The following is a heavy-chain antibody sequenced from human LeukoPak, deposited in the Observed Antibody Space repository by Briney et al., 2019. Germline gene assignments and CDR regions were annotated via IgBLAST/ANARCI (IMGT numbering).Heavy chain of an antibody. CDR2: IKEDGTYT. Sequence: PGGSLRLSCAASGFSFSKYWMHWVRQTPGEGLVWVARIKEDGTYTSYADSVKGRFTISRDNARNTAFMQMNSLRAEDTAVYYCARDFDMWITPGDDFDFWGQGTLVTVSS. CDR1: GFSFSKYW. J-gene: IGHJ4*02. V-gene: IGHV3-74*01. CDR3: ARDFDMWITPGDDFDF. D-gene: IGHD3-9*01.